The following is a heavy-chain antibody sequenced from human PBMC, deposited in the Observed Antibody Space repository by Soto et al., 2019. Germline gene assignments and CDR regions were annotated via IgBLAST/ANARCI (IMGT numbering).Heavy chain of an antibody. CDR2: IIPIFGTA. D-gene: IGHD2-2*01. V-gene: IGHV1-69*01. CDR3: ARGSDTNRGPGAFDI. CDR1: GGTFSRHA. J-gene: IGHJ3*02. Sequence: QVQLVQSGAEVRKPGSSVKVSCKASGGTFSRHAISWVRQAPGQGLEWMGGIIPIFGTANYAQKFQGRVTITADESTSTAYMELSSLRSEDTAVYYCARGSDTNRGPGAFDIWGQGTMVTVSS.